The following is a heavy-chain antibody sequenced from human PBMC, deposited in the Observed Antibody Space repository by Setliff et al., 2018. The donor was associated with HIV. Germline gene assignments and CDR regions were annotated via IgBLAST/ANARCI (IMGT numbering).Heavy chain of an antibody. Sequence: LRLSCAASGFTFSNAWMSWVRQAPGKGLEWVGRIKSKADGGTTDYAASVKGRFTISRDDSKNTLYLQMNSLKIEDTAVYYCTTWDKGSVWFGELLVSPDVFDIWGQGTLVTVSS. CDR2: IKSKADGGTT. V-gene: IGHV3-15*01. CDR1: GFTFSNAW. D-gene: IGHD3-10*01. CDR3: TTWDKGSVWFGELLVSPDVFDI. J-gene: IGHJ3*02.